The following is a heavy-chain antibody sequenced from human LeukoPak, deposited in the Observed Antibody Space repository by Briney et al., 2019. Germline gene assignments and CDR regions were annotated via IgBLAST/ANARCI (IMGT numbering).Heavy chain of an antibody. CDR2: IYYSGST. J-gene: IGHJ4*02. V-gene: IGHV4-31*03. Sequence: SETLSLTCIVSGGSISSGGYYWSWIRQHPGKGLEWIGYIYYSGSTYYNPSLKSRVTISVDTSKNQFSLKLSSVTAADTAVYYCATRPLAVAGYDYWGQGTLVTVSS. CDR1: GGSISSGGYY. D-gene: IGHD6-19*01. CDR3: ATRPLAVAGYDY.